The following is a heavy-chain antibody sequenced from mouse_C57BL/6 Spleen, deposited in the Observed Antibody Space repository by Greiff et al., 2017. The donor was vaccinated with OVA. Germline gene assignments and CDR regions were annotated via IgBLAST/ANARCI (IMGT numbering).Heavy chain of an antibody. CDR2: INPSDSST. J-gene: IGHJ3*01. V-gene: IGHV1-50*01. CDR1: GYTFTSYW. CDR3: ARRAAQATFAY. Sequence: VQLQQPGAELVKPGASVKLSCKASGYTFTSYWMQWVKQRHGQGLEWIGEINPSDSSTNYKHKFKGKATLTVDTSSSTAYMQLSSLTSEDSAVYYCARRAAQATFAYWGQGTLVTVSA. D-gene: IGHD3-2*02.